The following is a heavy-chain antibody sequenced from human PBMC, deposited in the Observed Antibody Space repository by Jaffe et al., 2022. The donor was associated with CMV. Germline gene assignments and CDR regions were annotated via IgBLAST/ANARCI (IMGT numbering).Heavy chain of an antibody. V-gene: IGHV4-34*01. CDR3: ARYQLPPKYYFDY. CDR2: INHSGST. J-gene: IGHJ4*02. Sequence: QVQLQQWGAGLLKPSETLSLTCAVYGGSFSGYYWSWIRQPPGKGLEWIGEINHSGSTNYNPSLKSRVTISVDTSKNQFSLKLSSVTAADTAVYYCARYQLPPKYYFDYWGQGTLVTVSS. CDR1: GGSFSGYY. D-gene: IGHD2-2*01.